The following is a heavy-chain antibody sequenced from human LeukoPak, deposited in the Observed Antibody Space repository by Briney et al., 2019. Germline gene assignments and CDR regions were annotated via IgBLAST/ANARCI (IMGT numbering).Heavy chain of an antibody. Sequence: GASVKVSCKASGYTFTGYYMHWVRQAPGQGLEWMGWINPNSGGTNYAQKFQGRVTMTRDTSISTAYMELSRLRSDDTAVYYCARGTFPGIAAAGFDPWGQGTLVTVSS. CDR3: ARGTFPGIAAAGFDP. D-gene: IGHD6-13*01. CDR2: INPNSGGT. J-gene: IGHJ5*02. CDR1: GYTFTGYY. V-gene: IGHV1-2*02.